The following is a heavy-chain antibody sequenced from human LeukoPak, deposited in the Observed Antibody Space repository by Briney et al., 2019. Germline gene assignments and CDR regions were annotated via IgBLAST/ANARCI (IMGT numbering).Heavy chain of an antibody. CDR1: RFTFSSYS. D-gene: IGHD5-18*01. V-gene: IGHV3-21*01. CDR3: ARASGDIVETATMGSY. J-gene: IGHJ4*02. CDR2: ISSSSSSI. Sequence: PGGSLRLSCAASRFTFSSYSMNWVRQAPGKGLEWVSSISSSSSSIYYADSVKGRFTISRDNAKNSLYLQMNSLRAEDTAVYYCARASGDIVETATMGSYWGQGTLVTVSS.